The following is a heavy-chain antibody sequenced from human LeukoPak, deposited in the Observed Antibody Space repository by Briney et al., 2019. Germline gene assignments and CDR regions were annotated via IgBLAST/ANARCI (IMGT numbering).Heavy chain of an antibody. CDR1: GFTFSDYA. V-gene: IGHV3-30*02. Sequence: GGSLRLSCAASGFTFSDYAMHWVRQAPGKGLEWLTFIRYDGSNKYYADSLKGRFTISRDNSKNTLYLQMYSLRAEDTAVYYCAKEAFVYSGYFPLDYWGQGTLVTVSP. CDR2: IRYDGSNK. D-gene: IGHD3-22*01. CDR3: AKEAFVYSGYFPLDY. J-gene: IGHJ4*02.